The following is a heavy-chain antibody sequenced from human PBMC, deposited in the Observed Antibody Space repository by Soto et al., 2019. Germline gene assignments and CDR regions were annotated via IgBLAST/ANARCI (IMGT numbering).Heavy chain of an antibody. CDR1: GGSISGYF. D-gene: IGHD6-13*01. Sequence: SETLSLTCSVSGGSISGYFWSWIRQPPGKGLEWIGYISYSGSTNYTSSLKSRVTMSIDTSKNQFSLRLTSVTAADTAVYYCVRDGAATGSVYLDYWGQGTLVTVSS. J-gene: IGHJ4*02. CDR3: VRDGAATGSVYLDY. V-gene: IGHV4-59*01. CDR2: ISYSGST.